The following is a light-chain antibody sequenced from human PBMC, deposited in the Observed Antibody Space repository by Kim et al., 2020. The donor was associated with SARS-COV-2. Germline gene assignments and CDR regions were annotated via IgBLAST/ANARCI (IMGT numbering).Light chain of an antibody. CDR2: DAS. CDR3: QQYYIAPYT. CDR1: QDISNY. V-gene: IGKV1-27*01. J-gene: IGKJ2*01. Sequence: DIQMTQSPSSLSASVGDRVTITCRASQDISNYLAWYQQKPGKVPKLLIYDASTLQSGVPSRFSGSGSGTDFTLTISSLQPEDVVTYYCQQYYIAPYTLGQGTKLEI.